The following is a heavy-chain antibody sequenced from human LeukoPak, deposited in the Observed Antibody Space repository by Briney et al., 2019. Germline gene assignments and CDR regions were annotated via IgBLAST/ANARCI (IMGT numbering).Heavy chain of an antibody. D-gene: IGHD2-2*01. CDR1: GFTFDDYA. V-gene: IGHV3-9*03. CDR2: ISWNSGSI. J-gene: IGHJ4*02. Sequence: GGSLRLSCAASGFTFDDYAMHWVRQAPGKGLEWVSGISWNSGSIGYADSVKGRFTISRDNAKNSLYLQMNSLRAEDMALYYCAKEGTIQGFDCWGQGTLVTVSS. CDR3: AKEGTIQGFDC.